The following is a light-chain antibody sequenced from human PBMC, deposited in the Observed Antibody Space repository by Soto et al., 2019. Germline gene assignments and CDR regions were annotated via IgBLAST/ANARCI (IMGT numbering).Light chain of an antibody. V-gene: IGKV3-11*01. CDR3: QQRINWPPIT. CDR2: DTS. CDR1: QSVSTY. Sequence: EIVLTQSPATLSLSPPERSTLSCRASQSVSTYLLWYQQKPGQAPRLLIYDTSNRATGIPARFSGSGSGTDFTLTISSLEPEDFAVYYCQQRINWPPITFGQGTRL. J-gene: IGKJ5*01.